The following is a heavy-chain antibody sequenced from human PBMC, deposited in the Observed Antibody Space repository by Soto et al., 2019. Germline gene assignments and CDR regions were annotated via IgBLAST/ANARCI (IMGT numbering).Heavy chain of an antibody. CDR1: AFRFSDHY. Sequence: PGGSLRLSCAASAFRFSDHYMSWVRQAPGKWLEWVSYISSSGSTIYYADSVKGRFTISRDNAKNSLYLQMNSLRAEDTAVYYCARDNTAMENWGQGTLGTVAS. CDR2: ISSSGSTI. V-gene: IGHV3-11*01. CDR3: ARDNTAMEN. J-gene: IGHJ4*02. D-gene: IGHD5-18*01.